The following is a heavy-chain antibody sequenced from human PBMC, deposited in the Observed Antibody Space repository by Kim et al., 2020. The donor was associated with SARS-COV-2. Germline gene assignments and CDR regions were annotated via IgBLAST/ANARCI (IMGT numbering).Heavy chain of an antibody. D-gene: IGHD2-21*02. CDR3: AKKYIGRGGDYEWYFDL. J-gene: IGHJ2*01. CDR1: GFIFGDYA. CDR2: ISWNGGTV. V-gene: IGHV3-9*01. Sequence: GGSLRLSCAASGFIFGDYAMHWVRQAPGRGLEWVSGISWNGGTVAYADSVKGRFAISRDNAKNSLYLQMNSLSAEDTAFYYCAKKYIGRGGDYEWYFDLWGRGTLVTVSS.